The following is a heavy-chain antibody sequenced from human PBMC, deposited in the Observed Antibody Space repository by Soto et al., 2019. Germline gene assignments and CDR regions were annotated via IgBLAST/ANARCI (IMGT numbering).Heavy chain of an antibody. V-gene: IGHV3-11*01. D-gene: IGHD3-22*01. Sequence: GGSMRLSCAASGFTFSDYYMSWIRQAPGKGLEGVSYISSSGSTIYYADSVKGRFTISRDNAKNSLYLQMNSLRAEDTAVYYCARDDRSPISYYYYYMDVWGKGTTVTVSS. CDR1: GFTFSDYY. J-gene: IGHJ6*03. CDR3: ARDDRSPISYYYYYMDV. CDR2: ISSSGSTI.